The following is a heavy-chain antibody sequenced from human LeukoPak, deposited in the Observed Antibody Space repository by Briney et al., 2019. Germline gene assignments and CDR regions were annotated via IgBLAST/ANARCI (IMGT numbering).Heavy chain of an antibody. CDR2: IYYGVRT. D-gene: IGHD3-10*01. J-gene: IGHJ5*02. V-gene: IGHV4-39*01. Sequence: SETLSLTCTVSGGSISSSNYYWGWIRQPPGKGLEWIVTIYYGVRTYYNPSLKSLVTISVDTIKSQFSLKLSSVTAADTAVYFCAGVRGIMSRNWFDPWGHGTLVTVSS. CDR3: AGVRGIMSRNWFDP. CDR1: GGSISSSNYY.